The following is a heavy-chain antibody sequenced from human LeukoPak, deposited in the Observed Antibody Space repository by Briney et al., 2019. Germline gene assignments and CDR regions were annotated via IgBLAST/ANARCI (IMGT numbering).Heavy chain of an antibody. Sequence: GGSLRLSCAASGFTFSSYEMNWVRQAPGKGPEWVSYISSSGSTIYYADSVKGRFTISRDNAKNSLYLQMNSLRAEDTAVYYCARGGNNWNYYYYYYGMDVWGQGTTVTVSS. D-gene: IGHD1-7*01. CDR3: ARGGNNWNYYYYYYGMDV. CDR1: GFTFSSYE. V-gene: IGHV3-48*03. CDR2: ISSSGSTI. J-gene: IGHJ6*02.